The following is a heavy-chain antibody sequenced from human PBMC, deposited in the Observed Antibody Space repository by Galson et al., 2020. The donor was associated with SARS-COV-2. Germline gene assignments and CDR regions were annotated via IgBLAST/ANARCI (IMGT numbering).Heavy chain of an antibody. Sequence: SETLSLTCTVSGGSISSYYWSWIRQPAGKGLEWIGRIYTSGSTNYNPSLKSRVTMSVDTSKNQFSLKLSSVTAADTAVYYCARSCSSTSCYTSKVTPARWDYYYYMDVWGKGTTVTVSS. J-gene: IGHJ6*03. V-gene: IGHV4-4*07. D-gene: IGHD2-2*02. CDR1: GGSISSYY. CDR2: IYTSGST. CDR3: ARSCSSTSCYTSKVTPARWDYYYYMDV.